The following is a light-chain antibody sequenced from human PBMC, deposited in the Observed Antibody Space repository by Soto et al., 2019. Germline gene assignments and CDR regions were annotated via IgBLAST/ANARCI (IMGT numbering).Light chain of an antibody. CDR1: QSVSSS. V-gene: IGKV3-11*01. CDR3: QQRSNWPLT. Sequence: EIVLTQSPATLSLSPGERATLSCRASQSVSSSLAWYQQKPGQAPRLLIYDACNRATGIPARFSGSGSGTDFTLTISSLEPEDSAVYYCQQRSNWPLTFGGGNNVEIK. J-gene: IGKJ4*01. CDR2: DAC.